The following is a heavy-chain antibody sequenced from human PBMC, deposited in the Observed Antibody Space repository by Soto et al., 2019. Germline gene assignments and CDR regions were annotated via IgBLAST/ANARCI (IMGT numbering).Heavy chain of an antibody. V-gene: IGHV3-21*01. Sequence: GGSLRLSCAASGFTFSSYSMNWVRQAPGKGLEWVSSISSSSYIYYADSVKGRFTISRDNAKNSLYLQMNSLRAEDTAVYYCARDVDFWSGFDYWGQGTRVTVSS. D-gene: IGHD3-3*01. CDR3: ARDVDFWSGFDY. CDR2: ISSSSYI. CDR1: GFTFSSYS. J-gene: IGHJ4*02.